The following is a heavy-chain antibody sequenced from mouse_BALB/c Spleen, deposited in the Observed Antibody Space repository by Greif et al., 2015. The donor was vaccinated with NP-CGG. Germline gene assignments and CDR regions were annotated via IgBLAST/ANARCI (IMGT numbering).Heavy chain of an antibody. CDR2: IDPANGNT. CDR3: ATYYYGSSGFAY. D-gene: IGHD1-1*01. CDR1: GFNIKDTY. Sequence: VQLQQPGAELVKPGASVKLPCTASGFNIKDTYMPWVKQRPEQGLEWIGRIDPANGNTKYDPKFQGKATITADTSSNTAYLQLSSLTSEDTAVCYCATYYYGSSGFAYWGQGTLVTVSA. V-gene: IGHV14-3*02. J-gene: IGHJ3*01.